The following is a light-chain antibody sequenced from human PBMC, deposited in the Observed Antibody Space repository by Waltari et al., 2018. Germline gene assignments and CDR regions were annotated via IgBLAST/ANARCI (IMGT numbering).Light chain of an antibody. CDR2: EVR. J-gene: IGLJ3*02. CDR3: SSYAGSNGMV. CDR1: NSDIGAYNY. Sequence: QSALTQPPSASGSPGQSVTISCTGTNSDIGAYNYVSWYQQYPGKAPRVVIYEVRQRPPGFPGRFSGSKSGNTASLTVSGLQAEDEAEYHCSSYAGSNGMVCGGGTKVTVL. V-gene: IGLV2-8*01.